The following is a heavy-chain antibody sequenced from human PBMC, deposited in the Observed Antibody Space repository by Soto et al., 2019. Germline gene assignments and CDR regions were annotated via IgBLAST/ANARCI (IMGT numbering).Heavy chain of an antibody. V-gene: IGHV1-24*01. CDR3: ATVHSLRFGEFDY. J-gene: IGHJ4*02. Sequence: ASVKVSCKVSGYTLTELSMHWVRQAPGKGLEWMGGFDPEDGETIYAQKFQGRVTMTEDTSTDTAYMELSSLRSEDTAGYYCATVHSLRFGEFDYWGQGTLVTVSS. CDR2: FDPEDGET. D-gene: IGHD3-10*01. CDR1: GYTLTELS.